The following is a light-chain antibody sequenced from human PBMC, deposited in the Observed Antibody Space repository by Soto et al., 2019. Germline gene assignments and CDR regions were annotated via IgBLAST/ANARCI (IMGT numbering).Light chain of an antibody. J-gene: IGKJ3*01. Sequence: EIVLTQSPATLSLSPGERATLSCWASQSVSSSLAWYQQKPGQAPRLLIYDASNRATGIPARFIGSGSGTDFTLTISSLEPEDFAVYYCQQRTNWPPLFTFGPGTKVDI. CDR2: DAS. CDR3: QQRTNWPPLFT. V-gene: IGKV3-11*01. CDR1: QSVSSS.